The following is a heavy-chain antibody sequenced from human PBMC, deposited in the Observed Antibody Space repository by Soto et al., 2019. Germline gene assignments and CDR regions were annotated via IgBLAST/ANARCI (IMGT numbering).Heavy chain of an antibody. D-gene: IGHD2-15*01. J-gene: IGHJ4*02. V-gene: IGHV3-23*01. Sequence: LRLSCAASGFTFSNHAMNWVRQAPGKGLEWVSVIDGGGSVTYYADSAKGRFTISRDNSKKTLYLEMNNLRAEDTAKYYCAKDSGVVRSPSDSWGQGTLVTVTS. CDR1: GFTFSNHA. CDR3: AKDSGVVRSPSDS. CDR2: IDGGGSVT.